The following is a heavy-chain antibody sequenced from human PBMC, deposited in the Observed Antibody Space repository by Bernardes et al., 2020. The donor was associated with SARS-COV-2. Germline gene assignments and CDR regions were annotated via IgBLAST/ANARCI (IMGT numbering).Heavy chain of an antibody. CDR2: INQDGSET. D-gene: IGHD6-6*01. CDR3: ARIYSTSSFDFDY. Sequence: GSLRLSCAASGFPFSTFWMTWVRQAPGKGLEWVANINQDGSETFYVDSVKGRFTISRDNAKNSLFMEMNTLRAEDTAVYYCARIYSTSSFDFDYWGQETLVTVSS. CDR1: GFPFSTFW. V-gene: IGHV3-7*01. J-gene: IGHJ4*02.